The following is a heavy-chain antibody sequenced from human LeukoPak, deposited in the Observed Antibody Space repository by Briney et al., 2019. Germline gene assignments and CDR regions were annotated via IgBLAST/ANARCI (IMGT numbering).Heavy chain of an antibody. V-gene: IGHV3-7*01. Sequence: GGSLRLSWAASGFTFSSNWMSWARQAPGKGLEWAATIQPDGSEKYYVDSVKGRFTISRDNAKNALYLQMNSLRAEDTAVYYCARDNAAWGQGTLVAVSS. D-gene: IGHD2-2*01. CDR2: IQPDGSEK. CDR1: GFTFSSNW. CDR3: ARDNAA. J-gene: IGHJ4*02.